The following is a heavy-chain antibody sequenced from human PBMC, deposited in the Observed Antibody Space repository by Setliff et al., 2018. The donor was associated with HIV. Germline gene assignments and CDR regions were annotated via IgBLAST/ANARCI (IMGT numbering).Heavy chain of an antibody. Sequence: GASVKVSCKASGGTFSSYAISWVRQAPGQGLEWMGGMNPNSGNTGYAPKLQGRVTMTRNTSISTAYMELSSLRSDDTAVYYCASSWSRVPYYGMDVWGQGTTVTVSS. J-gene: IGHJ6*02. CDR3: ASSWSRVPYYGMDV. CDR2: MNPNSGNT. V-gene: IGHV1-8*02. D-gene: IGHD6-13*01. CDR1: GGTFSSYA.